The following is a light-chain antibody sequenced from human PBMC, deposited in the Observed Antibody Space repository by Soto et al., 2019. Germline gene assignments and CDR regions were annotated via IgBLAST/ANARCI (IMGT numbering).Light chain of an antibody. CDR3: QSYDSSLSGSYV. CDR1: SSNIGAGYD. Sequence: QSVLTQPPSVSGAPGQRVTISCTGSSSNIGAGYDVHWYQQLPGTAPKVLIYANRNRPSGVPDRFSGSRSATSASLAITGLQAKDEADYYCQSYDSSLSGSYVFGAGTKVTVL. CDR2: ANR. V-gene: IGLV1-40*01. J-gene: IGLJ1*01.